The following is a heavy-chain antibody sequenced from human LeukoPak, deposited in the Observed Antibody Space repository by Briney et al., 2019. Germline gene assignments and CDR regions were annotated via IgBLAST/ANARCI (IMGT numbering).Heavy chain of an antibody. CDR3: ARDRSLYSSTWYVPRDGFDI. J-gene: IGHJ3*02. CDR1: GFTFSSYG. Sequence: GGSLRLSCAASGFTFSSYGMSWVRQAPGKGLEWVSAISGSGGSKYYADSVKGRFTISRDNSKNKLYLQMNSLRAEDTAVYYCARDRSLYSSTWYVPRDGFDIWGQGTMVTVSS. CDR2: ISGSGGSK. D-gene: IGHD6-13*01. V-gene: IGHV3-23*01.